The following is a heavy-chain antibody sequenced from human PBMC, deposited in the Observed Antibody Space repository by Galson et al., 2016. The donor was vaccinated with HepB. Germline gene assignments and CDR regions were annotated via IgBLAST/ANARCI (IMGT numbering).Heavy chain of an antibody. V-gene: IGHV5-51*01. CDR2: IYPGDSDT. D-gene: IGHD6-13*01. CDR3: ARNVPHEQHLVPPFYTNGWYLDY. Sequence: QSGAEVKMPEESVKISCKGSGYTFTRYWIGWVRERPGKGLEWMGIIYPGDSDTKYSPSFQGRVTLSVDKSITTAYLQWSSLQASDTAIYYCARNVPHEQHLVPPFYTNGWYLDYWGLGTLFTVSS. CDR1: GYTFTRYW. J-gene: IGHJ4*02.